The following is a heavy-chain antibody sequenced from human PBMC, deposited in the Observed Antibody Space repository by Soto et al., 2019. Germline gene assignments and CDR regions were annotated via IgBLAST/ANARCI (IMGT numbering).Heavy chain of an antibody. CDR2: INPNSGGT. D-gene: IGHD2-15*01. V-gene: IGHV1-2*02. CDR3: ASVRPDISDGICHQTISNREHPRLYRNNWYDT. CDR1: GYTFTGYY. J-gene: IGHJ5*02. Sequence: GSSVKVSCKASGYTFTGYYMHWVRQAPGQGLEWMGWINPNSGGTNYAQKFQGRVTMTRDTSISTAYMELSRLRSDDTPAYYCASVRPDISDGICHQTISNREHPRLYRNNWYDTWGEGTFVTVSA.